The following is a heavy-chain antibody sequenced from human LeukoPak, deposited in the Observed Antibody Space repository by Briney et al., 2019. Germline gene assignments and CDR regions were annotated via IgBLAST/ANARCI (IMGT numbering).Heavy chain of an antibody. CDR2: IYPVDSYT. D-gene: IGHD3-10*01. CDR1: GYTFTSYW. J-gene: IGHJ3*02. V-gene: IGHV5-51*01. Sequence: GESLNISCKGSGYTFTSYWIAWVRQLPGKGLEWMGIIYPVDSYTTYSPSFQGQVTISADKSISTAYLQWRSLKASDTAMYYCARRSGSDALDIWGQGTMVTVSS. CDR3: ARRSGSDALDI.